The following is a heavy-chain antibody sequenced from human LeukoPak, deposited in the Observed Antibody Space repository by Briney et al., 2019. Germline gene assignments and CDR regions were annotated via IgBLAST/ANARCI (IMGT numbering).Heavy chain of an antibody. J-gene: IGHJ5*02. CDR3: ARDLPSRIVVVPAATNWFDP. D-gene: IGHD2-2*01. CDR2: INPNSGGT. CDR1: GYTFTGYY. Sequence: ASVKVSCKASGYTFTGYYMHWVRQAPGQGLEWMGWINPNSGGTNYAQKFQGRVTMTRDTSISTAYMELSRLRSDDTAVYYCARDLPSRIVVVPAATNWFDPWGQGTLVTVSS. V-gene: IGHV1-2*02.